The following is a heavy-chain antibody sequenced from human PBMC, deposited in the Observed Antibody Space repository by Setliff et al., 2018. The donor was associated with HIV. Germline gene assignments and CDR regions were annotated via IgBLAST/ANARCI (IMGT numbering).Heavy chain of an antibody. CDR3: ARGIAALTASFDY. V-gene: IGHV5-51*01. CDR2: IYPGDSDT. D-gene: IGHD2-21*02. Sequence: GESLKISCKSSGYVFTNYWIGWVRQMPGKGLEWMGIIYPGDSDTRYSPSFQGRVTLSADKSISTAYLQWSSLQTSDSGMYYCARGIAALTASFDYWGQGSLVTVSS. J-gene: IGHJ4*02. CDR1: GYVFTNYW.